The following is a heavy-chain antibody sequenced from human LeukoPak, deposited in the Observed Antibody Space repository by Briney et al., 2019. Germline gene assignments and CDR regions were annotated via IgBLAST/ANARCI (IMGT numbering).Heavy chain of an antibody. V-gene: IGHV4-31*03. CDR1: GGSISSSSYY. CDR3: ARDSGIGSSGYYSFDY. Sequence: SETLSPTCTVSGGSISSSSYYWSWIRQHPGKGLEWIGYIYYSGSTYYNPSLKSRVTISVDTSKNQFSLKLSSVTAADTAVYYCARDSGIGSSGYYSFDYWGQGTLVTVSS. D-gene: IGHD3-22*01. CDR2: IYYSGST. J-gene: IGHJ4*02.